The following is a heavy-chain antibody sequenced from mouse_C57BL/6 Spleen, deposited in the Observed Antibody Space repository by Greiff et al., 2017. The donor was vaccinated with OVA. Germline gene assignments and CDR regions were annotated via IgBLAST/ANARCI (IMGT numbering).Heavy chain of an antibody. V-gene: IGHV3-6*01. CDR3: ARDWGDY. D-gene: IGHD4-1*01. Sequence: EVQLQESGPGLVKPSQSLSLTCSVTGYSITSGYYWNWIRQFPGNKLEWMGYISYDGSNNYNPSLKNRISITRDTSKNQFFLKLNSVTTEDTATYYCARDWGDYWGQGTTLTVSS. CDR1: GYSITSGYY. CDR2: ISYDGSN. J-gene: IGHJ2*01.